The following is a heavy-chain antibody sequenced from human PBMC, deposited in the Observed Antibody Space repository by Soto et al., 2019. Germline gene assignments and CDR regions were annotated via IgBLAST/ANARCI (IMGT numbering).Heavy chain of an antibody. J-gene: IGHJ5*02. Sequence: SETLSLTCTVSGGSISSYYWSWIRQPPGKGLEWIGYIYYSGSTNYNPSLKSRVTISVDTSKNQFSLKLSSVTAADTAVYYCARSPRITIFGVVTKEPPNWFDPWGQGTLVTVSS. CDR2: IYYSGST. V-gene: IGHV4-59*01. CDR3: ARSPRITIFGVVTKEPPNWFDP. D-gene: IGHD3-3*01. CDR1: GGSISSYY.